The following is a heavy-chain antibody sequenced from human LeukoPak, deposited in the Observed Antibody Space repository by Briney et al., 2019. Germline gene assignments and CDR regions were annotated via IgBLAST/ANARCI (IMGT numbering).Heavy chain of an antibody. CDR1: GYTFSDYY. J-gene: IGHJ6*02. CDR3: ARVRIGQQLDKYYYYAMDV. V-gene: IGHV1-2*02. Sequence: ASVKVSCKASGYTFSDYYMHWVRQAPGQGLEWMGWINPNSGGTHYAQKFQGRVTMTRDTSISTAYMELNRLISDDTAEFYCARVRIGQQLDKYYYYAMDVWGQGTTVTVSS. D-gene: IGHD6-13*01. CDR2: INPNSGGT.